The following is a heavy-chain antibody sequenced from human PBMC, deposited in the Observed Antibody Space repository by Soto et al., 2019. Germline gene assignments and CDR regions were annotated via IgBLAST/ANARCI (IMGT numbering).Heavy chain of an antibody. CDR3: ASYGSGSYYLYYFDY. V-gene: IGHV3-23*01. J-gene: IGHJ4*02. Sequence: WGSLRLSCAASGFTFSSYAMSWVRQAPGKGLEWVSAISGSGGSTYYADSVKGRFTISRDNSKNTLYLQMNSLRAEDTAVYYCASYGSGSYYLYYFDYWGQGTLVTVYS. CDR1: GFTFSSYA. D-gene: IGHD3-10*01. CDR2: ISGSGGST.